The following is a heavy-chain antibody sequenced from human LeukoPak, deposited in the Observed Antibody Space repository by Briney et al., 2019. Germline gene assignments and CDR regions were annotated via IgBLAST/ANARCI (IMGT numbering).Heavy chain of an antibody. CDR1: GGTFSSYG. CDR3: ARRNLDYYNSAPAHFDY. D-gene: IGHD3-10*01. CDR2: IIPMLGTT. J-gene: IGHJ4*02. V-gene: IGHV1-69*05. Sequence: ASVKVSCKASGGTFSSYGISWVRQAPGQGLEWMGGIIPMLGTTNYAQNFQGRVTITTDESMSTAYMELSSLRSEDTAVYYCARRNLDYYNSAPAHFDYWGQGTLVTVSS.